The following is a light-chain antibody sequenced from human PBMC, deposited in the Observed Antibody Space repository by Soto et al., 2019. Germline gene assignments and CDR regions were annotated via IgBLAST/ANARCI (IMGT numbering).Light chain of an antibody. J-gene: IGLJ2*01. Sequence: QSALTQPASVSGSPGQSIAISCTGTSSDIGGYNYVSWYQQHPGRAPKLLISDVTKRPSWVPDRFSGSKSGSTASLTISELQAEDEADYYCSSYAGSNNLVFGGGTKVTVL. CDR3: SSYAGSNNLV. CDR2: DVT. CDR1: SSDIGGYNY. V-gene: IGLV2-8*01.